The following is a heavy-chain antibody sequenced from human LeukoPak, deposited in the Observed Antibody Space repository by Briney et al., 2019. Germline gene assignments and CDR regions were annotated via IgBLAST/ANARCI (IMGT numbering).Heavy chain of an antibody. J-gene: IGHJ4*02. CDR2: ISSSGSAI. CDR3: AREGYSGSLDY. D-gene: IGHD1-26*01. CDR1: GFTFSSYE. V-gene: IGHV3-48*03. Sequence: AGGSLRLSCAASGFTFSSYEMNWVCQVPGKGLECVSYISSSGSAIHYADSVKGRFTISRDSAKNSLFLQMNSLRAEDTAVYYCAREGYSGSLDYWGQGTLVTVSS.